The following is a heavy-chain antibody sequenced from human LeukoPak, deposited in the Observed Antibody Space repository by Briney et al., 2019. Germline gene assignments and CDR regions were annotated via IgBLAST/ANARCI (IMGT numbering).Heavy chain of an antibody. J-gene: IGHJ4*02. D-gene: IGHD2-8*01. CDR3: ARVGTYCTNGVCYTVFDY. Sequence: RPGGSLRLSCAASGFTFSSYDMHWVRQATGKGLEWVSSIGTAGDTYYPGSVKGRFTISRENAMNSLYLQMNSPRAGDTAVYYCARVGTYCTNGVCYTVFDYWGQGTLVTVSS. CDR2: IGTAGDT. CDR1: GFTFSSYD. V-gene: IGHV3-13*01.